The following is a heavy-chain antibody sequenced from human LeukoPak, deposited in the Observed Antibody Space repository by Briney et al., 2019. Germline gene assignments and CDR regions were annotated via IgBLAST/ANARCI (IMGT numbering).Heavy chain of an antibody. CDR2: VNPSGNSR. CDR3: ATGGDERDFDY. D-gene: IGHD3-16*01. J-gene: IGHJ4*02. CDR1: VYTLSSSY. V-gene: IGHV1-46*01. Sequence: ASVKVSCKASVYTLSSSYMHWVRQAPGQGLEWMGVVNPSGNSRAYAQKFRGRVTIPEHTSPQKAYFELNSLRSEDTAVYYCATGGDERDFDYWGQGTLVTVSS.